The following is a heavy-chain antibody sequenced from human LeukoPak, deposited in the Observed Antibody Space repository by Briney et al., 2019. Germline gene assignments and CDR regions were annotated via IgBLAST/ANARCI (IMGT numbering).Heavy chain of an antibody. CDR1: GFTFSSYS. D-gene: IGHD3-22*01. Sequence: GGSLRLSCAASGFTFSSYSMIWVRQAPGKGLEWVSFISSTGGHIYYADSVKGRFTISRDNAKSSLFLQMYSLRAEDTAVYYCARGRGNYYDSSSFYYYYMDVWGKGTTVTVSS. V-gene: IGHV3-21*01. CDR3: ARGRGNYYDSSSFYYYYMDV. CDR2: ISSTGGHI. J-gene: IGHJ6*03.